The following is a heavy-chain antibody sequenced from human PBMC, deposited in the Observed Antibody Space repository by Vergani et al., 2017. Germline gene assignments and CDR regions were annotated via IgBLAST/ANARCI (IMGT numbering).Heavy chain of an antibody. J-gene: IGHJ3*02. CDR1: GGSISSSSYY. D-gene: IGHD3-22*01. Sequence: QLQLQESGPGLVKPSETLSLTCTVSGGSISSSSYYWGWIRQPPGKGLEWIGSIYYSGSTYYNPSLKSRVTISVDTSKNQFSLKLSSVTAADTAVYYCARGTVDSSGYYYVAFDIWGQGTMVTVSS. V-gene: IGHV4-39*07. CDR2: IYYSGST. CDR3: ARGTVDSSGYYYVAFDI.